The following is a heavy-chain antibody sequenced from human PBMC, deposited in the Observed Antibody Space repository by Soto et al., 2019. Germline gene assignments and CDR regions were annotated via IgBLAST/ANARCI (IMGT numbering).Heavy chain of an antibody. CDR3: AHRVLRTVFGLVTTTAIYFDF. CDR2: IYWDADK. Sequence: QITLNESGPTQVKPRQTLTLTCTFSGFSLTTSGVGVCWIRQSPGKAPEWLALIYWDADKRDSPSLKSRRTITKDTSKNQVFLTMADLDPADTATYYCAHRVLRTVFGLVTTTAIYFDFWGQGTPVAVSS. J-gene: IGHJ4*02. D-gene: IGHD3-3*01. CDR1: GFSLTTSGVG. V-gene: IGHV2-5*02.